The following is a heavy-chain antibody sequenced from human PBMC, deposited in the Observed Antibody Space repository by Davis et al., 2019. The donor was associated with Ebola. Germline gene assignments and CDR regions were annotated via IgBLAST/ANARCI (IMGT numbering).Heavy chain of an antibody. D-gene: IGHD3-3*01. CDR2: INAGNGNT. J-gene: IGHJ6*04. CDR1: GYTFTSYA. Sequence: ASVKVSCKASGYTFTSYAMHWVRQAPGQRLEWMGWINAGNGNTKYSQKFQGRVTITRDTSASTAYMELSSLRSEDTAVYYCARGNTIFGVVLYYYGMDVWGKGTTVTVSS. CDR3: ARGNTIFGVVLYYYGMDV. V-gene: IGHV1-3*01.